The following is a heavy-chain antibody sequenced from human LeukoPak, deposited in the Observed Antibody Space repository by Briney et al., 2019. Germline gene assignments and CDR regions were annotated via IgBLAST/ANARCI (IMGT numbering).Heavy chain of an antibody. V-gene: IGHV5-51*01. CDR1: GYGFTSYW. CDR3: ARRVSSGWYGVDY. CDR2: IHPGDSDT. D-gene: IGHD6-13*01. J-gene: IGHJ4*02. Sequence: GESLQISCKGSGYGFTSYWIAWVRPMPGKGLEWMGIIHPGDSDTRYSPSFQGQVTISADKSISTAYLQWSSLKASDTAMYYCARRVSSGWYGVDYWGQGTLVTVSS.